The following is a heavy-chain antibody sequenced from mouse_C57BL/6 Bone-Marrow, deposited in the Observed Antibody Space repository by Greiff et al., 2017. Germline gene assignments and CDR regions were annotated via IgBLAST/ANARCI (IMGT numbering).Heavy chain of an antibody. CDR2: FYPKSGST. CDR1: GYTFTSYG. CDR3: AGYGGMDY. D-gene: IGHD1-1*01. J-gene: IGHJ4*01. Sequence: QVQLKQPGAELAKPGASVKLSCKASGYTFTSYGMHWVKQRPGQGLEWIGVFYPKSGSTNYNEKFKIKATLTVDKSSSTAYMQLSSLTSEDSAVYYCAGYGGMDYWGQGTAVTVSA. V-gene: IGHV1-64*01.